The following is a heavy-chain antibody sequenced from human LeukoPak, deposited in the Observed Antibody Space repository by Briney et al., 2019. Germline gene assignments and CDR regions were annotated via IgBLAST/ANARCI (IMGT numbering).Heavy chain of an antibody. Sequence: GGSLRLSCAASGFTFSSYDMHWVRQAPGKGLEWVAVISYDGSNKYYADSVKGRFTISRDNSKNTLYLQMNSLRAEDTAMYYCAKPEFSDSGSYYFDYWGQGTLVTVSS. V-gene: IGHV3-30*18. J-gene: IGHJ4*02. CDR2: ISYDGSNK. CDR3: AKPEFSDSGSYYFDY. D-gene: IGHD1-26*01. CDR1: GFTFSSYD.